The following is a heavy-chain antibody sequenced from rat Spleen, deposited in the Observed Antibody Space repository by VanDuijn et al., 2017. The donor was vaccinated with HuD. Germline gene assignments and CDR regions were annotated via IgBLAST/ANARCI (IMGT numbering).Heavy chain of an antibody. CDR2: TSYDGRRT. V-gene: IGHV5-29*01. CDR1: GFTFSNHD. D-gene: IGHD1-10*01. J-gene: IGHJ4*01. CDR3: ARPNNYVYVMDA. Sequence: EVQLVESGGGLLQPGRSLKLSCAASGFTFSNHDMAWVRQAPTKGLEWVATTSYDGRRTYYRDSVKGRFTISRDNVKSILYLQMNSLRSEDTATYYCARPNNYVYVMDAWGQGASVTVSS.